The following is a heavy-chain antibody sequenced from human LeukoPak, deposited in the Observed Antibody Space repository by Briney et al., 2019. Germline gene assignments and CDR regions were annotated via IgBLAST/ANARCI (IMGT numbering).Heavy chain of an antibody. CDR1: GYTFTSYD. D-gene: IGHD2-2*01. CDR2: INPNSGNT. CDR3: ARGDIVVVPAAPGRYYYYYYMDV. V-gene: IGHV1-8*01. J-gene: IGHJ6*03. Sequence: ASVKVSCKASGYTFTSYDINWVRQATGQGLEWMGWINPNSGNTGYAQKFQGRVTMTRNTSISTAYMELSSLRSEDTAVYYCARGDIVVVPAAPGRYYYYYYMDVWGKGTTVTISS.